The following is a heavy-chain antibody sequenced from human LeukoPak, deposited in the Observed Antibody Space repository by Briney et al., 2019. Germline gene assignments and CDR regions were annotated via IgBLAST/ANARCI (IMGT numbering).Heavy chain of an antibody. CDR3: ARGRRRLEILTGYSPFGY. J-gene: IGHJ4*02. Sequence: GGSLRLSCAASGFTFSSYGMHWVRQAPGKGLEWVAFIRYDGSNKYYADSVKGRFNISRDNSKNTLYLYVNSLRAEDTAVYYCARGRRRLEILTGYSPFGYWGQGTLVTVSS. V-gene: IGHV3-30*02. D-gene: IGHD3-9*01. CDR2: IRYDGSNK. CDR1: GFTFSSYG.